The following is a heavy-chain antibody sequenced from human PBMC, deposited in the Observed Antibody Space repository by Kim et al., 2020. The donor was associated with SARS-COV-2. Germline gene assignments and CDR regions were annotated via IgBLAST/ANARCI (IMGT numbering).Heavy chain of an antibody. V-gene: IGHV3-21*01. CDR3: ARESDYGSGAGDY. Sequence: YADSVKGRFTISRDNAKNSLYLQMNSLRAEDTAIYYCARESDYGSGAGDYWGQGTLVTVSS. D-gene: IGHD3-10*01. J-gene: IGHJ4*02.